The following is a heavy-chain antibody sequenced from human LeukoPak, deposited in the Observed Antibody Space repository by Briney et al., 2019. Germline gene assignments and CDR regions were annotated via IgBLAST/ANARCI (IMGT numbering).Heavy chain of an antibody. V-gene: IGHV3-30-3*01. D-gene: IGHD6-13*01. J-gene: IGHJ4*02. CDR3: ARPNAGYSSSWPYFDY. CDR2: ISYDGSNK. CDR1: GFTFSSYA. Sequence: GGSLRLSCAASGFTFSSYAMHWVRQAPGKGLEWVAVISYDGSNKYYADSVKGRFTISRDNSKNTLYLQMNSLRAEDTAVYYCARPNAGYSSSWPYFDYWGQGTLVTVSS.